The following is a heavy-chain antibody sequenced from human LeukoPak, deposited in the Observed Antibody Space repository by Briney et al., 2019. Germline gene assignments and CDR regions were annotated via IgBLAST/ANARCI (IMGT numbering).Heavy chain of an antibody. J-gene: IGHJ5*02. V-gene: IGHV4-38-2*01. CDR2: IYHSGST. CDR1: GYSISSGYY. D-gene: IGHD3-22*01. Sequence: SETLSLTCAVSGYSISSGYYWGWIRQPPGKGLEWIGSIYHSGSTYYNPPLKSRATISVDPTKNQFSLKLSSVPAADTAVYYCARSYDSSGNNWFDPWGQGTLVTVSS. CDR3: ARSYDSSGNNWFDP.